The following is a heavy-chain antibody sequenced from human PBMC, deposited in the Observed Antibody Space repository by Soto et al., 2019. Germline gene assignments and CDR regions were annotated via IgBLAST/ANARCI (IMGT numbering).Heavy chain of an antibody. D-gene: IGHD6-13*01. J-gene: IGHJ5*02. Sequence: SETLSLTCTVSGGSISSGGYYWSWIRQHPGKGLEWIGYIYYSGSTYYNPSLKSRVTISVDTSKNQFSLKLSSVTAADTAVYYCARVGAAGNKYNWFDPWGQGTLVTVSS. V-gene: IGHV4-31*03. CDR1: GGSISSGGYY. CDR3: ARVGAAGNKYNWFDP. CDR2: IYYSGST.